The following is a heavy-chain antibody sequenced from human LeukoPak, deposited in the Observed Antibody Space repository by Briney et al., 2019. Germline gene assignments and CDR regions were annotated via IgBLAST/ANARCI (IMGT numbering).Heavy chain of an antibody. CDR3: ARVGYCSRGVCYNYDY. Sequence: GASVRVSCKASGYSFTGNYMHRVRQAPGQGFEWMGWINPNTGGTNYAQKFKGRVLMTRDTSISTAYLELSSLKSDDTAVYYCARVGYCSRGVCYNYDYWGQGAQVTVSS. V-gene: IGHV1-2*02. D-gene: IGHD2-8*01. J-gene: IGHJ4*02. CDR1: GYSFTGNY. CDR2: INPNTGGT.